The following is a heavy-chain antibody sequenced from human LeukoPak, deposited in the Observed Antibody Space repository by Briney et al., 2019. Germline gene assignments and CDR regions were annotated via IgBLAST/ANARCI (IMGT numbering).Heavy chain of an antibody. V-gene: IGHV4-34*01. D-gene: IGHD2-2*01. J-gene: IGHJ6*03. Sequence: SETLSLTCAVYGGSFSGYYWSWILQPPGKGLEWIGAINHSGSTNYNPSLKRRVTISVDTSKNQFSLKPSSVTAADTAVYYCARGPRYWSSTSCYPPPRQGYYYYSYMDVWAKGTTVTVSS. CDR3: ARGPRYWSSTSCYPPPRQGYYYYSYMDV. CDR1: GGSFSGYY. CDR2: INHSGST.